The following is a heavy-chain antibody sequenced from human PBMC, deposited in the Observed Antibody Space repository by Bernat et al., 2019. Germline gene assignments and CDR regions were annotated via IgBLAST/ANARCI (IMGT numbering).Heavy chain of an antibody. CDR3: ARLGATMIVVLN. J-gene: IGHJ1*01. Sequence: QVQLQESGPGLVKPSQTLSLTCTVSGDSMSSGDFYWGWIRQPPGKGLKWIGYTYHTGSTYYNSSLKSRVTISVDTSKNQFSLKLSSVTAAETAVYYCARLGATMIVVLNWGQGTLVTVSS. V-gene: IGHV4-30-4*01. CDR1: GDSMSSGDFY. D-gene: IGHD3-22*01. CDR2: TYHTGST.